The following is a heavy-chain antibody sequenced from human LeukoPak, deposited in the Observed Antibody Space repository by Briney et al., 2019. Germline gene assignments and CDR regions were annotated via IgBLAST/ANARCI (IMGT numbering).Heavy chain of an antibody. CDR3: AKYHTVRSLDV. V-gene: IGHV1-2*02. J-gene: IGHJ6*02. CDR2: INPNSGVT. CDR1: GYTFIGYY. Sequence: ASVKVSCKASGYTFIGYYMTWVRQAPGQGLEWIGWINPNSGVTNYAQKFQGRVTMTRDSAISTAYMELSGLRSDDTAVYYCAKYHTVRSLDVWGQGTTVTISS. D-gene: IGHD6-6*01.